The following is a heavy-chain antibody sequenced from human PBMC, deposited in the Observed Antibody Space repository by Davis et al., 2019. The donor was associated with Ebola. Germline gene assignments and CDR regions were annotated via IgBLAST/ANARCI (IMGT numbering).Heavy chain of an antibody. J-gene: IGHJ4*02. V-gene: IGHV1-18*04. CDR3: ARAQFPTTSDH. Sequence: ASVKVSCKASGYTFTNYGITWVRQAPGQGLERMGWINPHNGNTNYAQNVQGRVIMTSDTATTTAYMEVGSLRSDDTAVYYCARAQFPTTSDHWGQGTLVTVS. D-gene: IGHD1-1*01. CDR1: GYTFTNYG. CDR2: INPHNGNT.